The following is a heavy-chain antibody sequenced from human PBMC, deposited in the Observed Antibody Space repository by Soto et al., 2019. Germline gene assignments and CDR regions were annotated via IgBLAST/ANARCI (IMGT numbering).Heavy chain of an antibody. CDR3: ARVQSRCSTSCYTCGYYYYGMDV. CDR2: ISYDGSNK. CDR1: GFTFSSYD. J-gene: IGHJ6*02. D-gene: IGHD2-2*02. Sequence: GGYQRLSCEASGFTFSSYDMLWVRQAPGKGLERVEVISYDGSNKYYADSVKGRFTISRDNSKNTLYLQMNSLRAEDTAVYYCARVQSRCSTSCYTCGYYYYGMDVWGQGTTVTVS. V-gene: IGHV3-30-3*01.